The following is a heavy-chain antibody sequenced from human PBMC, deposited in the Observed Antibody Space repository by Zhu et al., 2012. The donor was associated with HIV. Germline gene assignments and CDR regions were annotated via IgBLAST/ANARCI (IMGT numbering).Heavy chain of an antibody. CDR2: IYYSGST. V-gene: IGHV4-59*11. D-gene: IGHD5-24*01. J-gene: IGHJ3*02. Sequence: QVQLQESGPGLVKPSETLSLTCTVSGGSISSHYWSWIRQPPGKGLEWIGYIYYSGSTNYNPSLKSRVTISVDTSKNQFSLKLSSVTAADTAVYYCARWSSEMATILEWLLSFDIVGPRDKWSPSL. CDR1: GGSISSHY. CDR3: ARWSSEMATILEWLLSFDI.